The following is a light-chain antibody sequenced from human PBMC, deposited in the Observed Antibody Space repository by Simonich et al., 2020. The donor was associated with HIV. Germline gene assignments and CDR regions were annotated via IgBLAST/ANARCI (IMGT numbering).Light chain of an antibody. CDR2: WAS. CDR1: QSVLYSSNNNKY. Sequence: DIVMTQSPDSLTVSLGERATINCKSSQSVLYSSNNNKYLAWYQQKPGQPPKLLIYWASTRESGVPDRFSGSGSGTAFTLTISSLQAEDVAVYYCQQYYSTPRTFGQGTKVEIK. CDR3: QQYYSTPRT. J-gene: IGKJ1*01. V-gene: IGKV4-1*01.